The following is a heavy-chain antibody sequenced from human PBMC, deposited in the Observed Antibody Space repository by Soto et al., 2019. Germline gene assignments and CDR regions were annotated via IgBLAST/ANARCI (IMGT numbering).Heavy chain of an antibody. CDR3: ARDRTQSNYYYYYGMDV. CDR2: IWYDGSNK. D-gene: IGHD1-1*01. Sequence: VPLVESGGGVVQPGRSLRLSCAASGFTFSSYGMHWVRQAPGKGLEWVAVIWYDGSNKYYADSVKGRFTISRDNSKNTLYLQMNSLSAEDTAVYYCARDRTQSNYYYYYGMDVWGQGTTVTVSS. J-gene: IGHJ6*02. CDR1: GFTFSSYG. V-gene: IGHV3-33*01.